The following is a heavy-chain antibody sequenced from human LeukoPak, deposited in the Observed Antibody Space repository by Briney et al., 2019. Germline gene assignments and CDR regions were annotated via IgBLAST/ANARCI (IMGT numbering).Heavy chain of an antibody. CDR1: GGSISSYY. CDR2: IYYSGNT. CDR3: ARHLAGNLDY. Sequence: SETLSLTCTVSGGSISSYYWSWIRQPPGKGLEWIGSIYYSGNTYYNPSLKSRVTISVDTSKNQFSLKLSSVTAADTAVYYCARHLAGNLDYWGQGTLVTVSS. J-gene: IGHJ4*02. D-gene: IGHD4-23*01. V-gene: IGHV4-39*07.